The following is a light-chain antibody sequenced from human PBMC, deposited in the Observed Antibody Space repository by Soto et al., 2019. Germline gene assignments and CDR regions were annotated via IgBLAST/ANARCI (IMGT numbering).Light chain of an antibody. J-gene: IGKJ5*01. Sequence: DIQMTQSPSTLSGSAGDRVNITCRSSQTISSWLAWYQQKAGKAPKLLIYKASTLKSGVPSRFSGIVSGTDFTLTLRSLQPEEWATYDGQQLNSYPITFCPLTRLEIK. CDR1: QTISSW. V-gene: IGKV1-5*03. CDR3: QQLNSYPIT. CDR2: KAS.